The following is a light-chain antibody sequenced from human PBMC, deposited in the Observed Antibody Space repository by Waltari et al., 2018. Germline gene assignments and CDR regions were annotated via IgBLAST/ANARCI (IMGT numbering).Light chain of an antibody. CDR1: RYNIGSNS. CDR2: SND. J-gene: IGLJ3*02. CDR3: AAWDDSVNGHWV. Sequence: QSVLTQPPSVSGTPGQRVTISCSGSRYNIGSNSVNWYQQLPGTAPKLLLDSNDQRPSGGPDRFSGSKSGTSASLAISGLQSEDEADDYCAAWDDSVNGHWVFGGGTKLTVL. V-gene: IGLV1-44*01.